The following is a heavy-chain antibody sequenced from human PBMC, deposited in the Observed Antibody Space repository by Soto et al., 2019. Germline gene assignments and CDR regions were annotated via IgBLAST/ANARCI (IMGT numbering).Heavy chain of an antibody. CDR1: SGSISSSNW. V-gene: IGHV4-4*02. D-gene: IGHD6-13*01. CDR3: ARASQSRHYYYYKDV. CDR2: IYHSGST. Sequence: QVQLQESGPGLVKPSGTLSLTCAVSSGSISSSNWWSWVRQPPGKGLEWIGEIYHSGSTNYYPSLKSRVTISVDQSKNQFALKLSSVTAADTAVYYCARASQSRHYYYYKDVWCKGTTVTVSS. J-gene: IGHJ6*03.